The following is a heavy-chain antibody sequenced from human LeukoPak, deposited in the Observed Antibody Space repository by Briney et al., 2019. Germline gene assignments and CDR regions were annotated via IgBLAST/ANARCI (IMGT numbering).Heavy chain of an antibody. Sequence: PSETLSLTCAVYGGSFSGYYWSWIRQPPGKGLEWIGEINHSGSTNYNPSLKSRVTISVDTSKNQFSLKLSSVTAADTAVYYCARTLWFGELLTFDYWGQGTLVTVSS. CDR1: GGSFSGYY. CDR3: ARTLWFGELLTFDY. D-gene: IGHD3-10*01. CDR2: INHSGST. J-gene: IGHJ4*02. V-gene: IGHV4-34*01.